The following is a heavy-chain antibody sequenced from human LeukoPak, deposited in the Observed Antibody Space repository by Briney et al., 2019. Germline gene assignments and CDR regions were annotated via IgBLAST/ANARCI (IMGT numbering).Heavy chain of an antibody. J-gene: IGHJ4*02. Sequence: PSETLSLTCAVYGGSFSGYYWSWIRQPPGKGLEWIGEIDHSGSTNYNPSLKSRVTMLVDTSKNQFSLKMSSVTAADTAVYYCARAFSGSDHKNFDYWGQGTLVAVSS. D-gene: IGHD1-26*01. V-gene: IGHV4-34*01. CDR1: GGSFSGYY. CDR3: ARAFSGSDHKNFDY. CDR2: IDHSGST.